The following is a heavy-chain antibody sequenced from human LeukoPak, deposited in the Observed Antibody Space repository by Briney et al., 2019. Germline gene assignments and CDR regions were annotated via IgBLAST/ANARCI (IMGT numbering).Heavy chain of an antibody. V-gene: IGHV4-4*07. D-gene: IGHD3-9*01. CDR1: GGSISSYY. CDR3: ARDLTGYPHYYYYGMDV. J-gene: IGHJ6*02. Sequence: PSETLSLTCTVSGGSISSYYWSWIRQPAGKGLEWIGRIYTSGSTNYNPSLKSRVTMSVDTSKNQFSLKLSSVTAADTAVYYCARDLTGYPHYYYYGMDVWGQGTAVTVSS. CDR2: IYTSGST.